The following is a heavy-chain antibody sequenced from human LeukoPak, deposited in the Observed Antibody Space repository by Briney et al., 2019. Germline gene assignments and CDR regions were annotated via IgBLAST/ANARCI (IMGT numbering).Heavy chain of an antibody. J-gene: IGHJ4*02. CDR1: GGSITGYY. CDR2: IHYTGAT. V-gene: IGHV4-34*01. Sequence: SETLSLTCAVYGGSITGYYWSWIRQTPGRGLERVGEIHYTGATSYNPSLKSRATISTDTSKNQFSLRLSSVTAADTAVYYCARGNILTGYCFDFWGQGALVTVSS. D-gene: IGHD3-9*01. CDR3: ARGNILTGYCFDF.